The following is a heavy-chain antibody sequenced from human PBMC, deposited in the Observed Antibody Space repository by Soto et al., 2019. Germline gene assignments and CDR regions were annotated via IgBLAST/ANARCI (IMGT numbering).Heavy chain of an antibody. CDR2: IVVGSGNT. CDR3: AADTPTEDYYYSGMDV. V-gene: IGHV1-58*01. J-gene: IGHJ6*02. Sequence: ASVKVSCKASGFTFTSSAVQWVRQARGQRLEWIGWIVVGSGNTNYAQKFQERVTITRDMSTSTAYMELSSLRSEDTAVYYCAADTPTEDYYYSGMDVWGQGTTVTVSS. CDR1: GFTFTSSA. D-gene: IGHD4-17*01.